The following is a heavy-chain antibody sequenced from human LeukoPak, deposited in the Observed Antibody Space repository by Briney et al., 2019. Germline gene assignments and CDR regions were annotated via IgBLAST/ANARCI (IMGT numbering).Heavy chain of an antibody. CDR2: INHSGST. J-gene: IGHJ6*02. CDR1: GGSISSYY. D-gene: IGHD3-3*01. V-gene: IGHV4-34*01. CDR3: ARGQHSDFWSGYYGYYYYGMDV. Sequence: SETLSLTCTVSGGSISSYYWSWIRQPPGKGLEWIGEINHSGSTNYNPSLKSRVTISVDTSKNQFSLKLSSVTAADTAVYYCARGQHSDFWSGYYGYYYYGMDVWGQGTTVTVSS.